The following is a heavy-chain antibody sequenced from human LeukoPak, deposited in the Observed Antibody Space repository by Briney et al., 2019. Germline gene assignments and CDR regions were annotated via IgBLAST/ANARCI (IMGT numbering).Heavy chain of an antibody. CDR2: LSDNGNT. CDR3: ARGWRSTSWYIAAFDL. CDR1: SGSINSGGFY. J-gene: IGHJ3*01. Sequence: PSETLSLTCTVSSGSINSGGFYWSWLRQLPGQGLEWLGYLSDNGNTYYTPSLRSRILVSSDISDDQFSLTPKSVTAADTAIYYCARGWRSTSWYIAAFDLWGPGTAVAVVS. V-gene: IGHV4-31*03. D-gene: IGHD6-13*01.